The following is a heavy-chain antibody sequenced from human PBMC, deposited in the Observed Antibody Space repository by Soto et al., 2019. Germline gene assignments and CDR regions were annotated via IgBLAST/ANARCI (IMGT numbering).Heavy chain of an antibody. CDR2: ICHDGTNK. V-gene: IGHV3-33*01. J-gene: IGHJ4*02. CDR3: ARGTGDFDY. D-gene: IGHD1-1*01. CDR1: GFTFSGYG. Sequence: QVQLVESGGGVVQAGRSLRLSCAASGFTFSGYGMHWVRQAPGKGLEWVAGICHDGTNKYYADSVKGRFTISRDNSKNTLYLQTNSLRAEDTAVYFGARGTGDFDYWGQGTLVTVSS.